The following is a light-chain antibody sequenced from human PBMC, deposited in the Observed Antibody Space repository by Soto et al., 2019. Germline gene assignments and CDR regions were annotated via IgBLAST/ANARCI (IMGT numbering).Light chain of an antibody. CDR3: QQYGNCPLT. V-gene: IGKV3-15*01. J-gene: IGKJ4*01. CDR2: RAS. CDR1: QNINNN. Sequence: ETVMTQSPVTLSVSPGEGATLSCRASQNINNNLAWYLQKPGQAPSLLIYRASTRATGVPARFSGSGSGTEFTLTISSLQSEDFAVYYCQQYGNCPLTFGGGTKVEI.